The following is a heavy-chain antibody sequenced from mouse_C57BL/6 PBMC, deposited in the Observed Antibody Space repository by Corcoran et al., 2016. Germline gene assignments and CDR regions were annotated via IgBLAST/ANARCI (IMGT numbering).Heavy chain of an antibody. CDR3: ARGRDYYGSSSYFDY. CDR1: GYTFTDYY. CDR2: INPNNGGT. D-gene: IGHD1-1*01. V-gene: IGHV1-26*01. J-gene: IGHJ2*01. Sequence: EVQLQQSGPELVKPGASVKISCKASGYTFTDYYMNWVKQSHGKSLEWIGDINPNNGGTSYNQKFKGKATLTVDKSSSTAYMELRSLTSEDSAVYYCARGRDYYGSSSYFDYWGQGTTLTVSS.